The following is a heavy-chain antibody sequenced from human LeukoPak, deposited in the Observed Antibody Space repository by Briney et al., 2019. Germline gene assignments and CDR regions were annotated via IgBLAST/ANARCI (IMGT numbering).Heavy chain of an antibody. Sequence: GGSLRLSCAASGFTFSIYEMNWVRQAPGKGLEWVSGINWSDGSTAYADSVKGRFTISRDNAKNSLYLQMNSLRAEDTAVYYCATSYDTSGPGGQGTLVTVSS. CDR1: GFTFSIYE. CDR2: INWSDGST. CDR3: ATSYDTSGP. V-gene: IGHV3-20*04. J-gene: IGHJ4*02. D-gene: IGHD3-22*01.